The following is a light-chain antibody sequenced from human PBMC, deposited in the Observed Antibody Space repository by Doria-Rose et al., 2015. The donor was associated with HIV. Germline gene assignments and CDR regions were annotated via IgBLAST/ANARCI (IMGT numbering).Light chain of an antibody. J-gene: IGKJ1*01. Sequence: LTQSPGTLSLSPGEGATLSCRASQRFSSTYLAWYQQKPGQAPSLLIYDGSTRATGISDRISASGSGTDCTLTINRLEPEDFALYYCHQYGTSWTFGQGTKVEI. V-gene: IGKV3-20*01. CDR3: HQYGTSWT. CDR2: DGS. CDR1: QRFSSTY.